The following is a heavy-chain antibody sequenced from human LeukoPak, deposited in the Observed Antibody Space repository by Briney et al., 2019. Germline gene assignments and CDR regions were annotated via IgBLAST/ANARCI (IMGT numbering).Heavy chain of an antibody. CDR2: ISWNSGSI. V-gene: IGHV3-9*01. CDR3: AKDSSAYQADDAFDI. J-gene: IGHJ3*02. Sequence: GRSLRLSCAASGFTFDDYAMHWVRQAPGKGLEWVSGISWNSGSIGYADSAKGRFTISRDNAKNSLYLQMNSLRAEDTALYYCAKDSSAYQADDAFDIWGQGTMVTVSS. CDR1: GFTFDDYA. D-gene: IGHD2-2*01.